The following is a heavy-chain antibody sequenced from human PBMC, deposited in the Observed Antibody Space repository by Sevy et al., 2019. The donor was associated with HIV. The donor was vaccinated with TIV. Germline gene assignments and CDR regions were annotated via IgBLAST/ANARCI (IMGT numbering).Heavy chain of an antibody. CDR3: ARGYSSGWYQWDYYYGMDV. CDR1: GFTFSSYW. CDR2: IKQDGSEK. Sequence: GGSLRLSCAASGFTFSSYWMSWVRQAPGKGLECVANIKQDGSEKYYVDSVKGRFTISRDNAKNSLYLQMNSLRAEDTAVYYCARGYSSGWYQWDYYYGMDVWGQGTTVTVSS. V-gene: IGHV3-7*04. J-gene: IGHJ6*02. D-gene: IGHD6-19*01.